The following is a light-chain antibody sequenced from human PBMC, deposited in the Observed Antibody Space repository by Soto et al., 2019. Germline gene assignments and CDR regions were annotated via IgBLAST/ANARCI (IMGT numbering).Light chain of an antibody. Sequence: DIQMPQSPTSLSASVADRVTITCRASQSISSYLNWYQQKPGKAPKRLIYAASSLQSGVPSRFSGSGSGTEFTLTNSSLQPEDFATYYCLQHNTYPWTFGQGTKVDIK. J-gene: IGKJ1*01. CDR2: AAS. CDR3: LQHNTYPWT. CDR1: QSISSY. V-gene: IGKV1-17*01.